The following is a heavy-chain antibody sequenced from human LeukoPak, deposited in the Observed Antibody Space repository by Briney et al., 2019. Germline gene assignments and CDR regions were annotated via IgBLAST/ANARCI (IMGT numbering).Heavy chain of an antibody. CDR3: ARDSRPAMASDDYYFGYGMDV. V-gene: IGHV4-34*01. J-gene: IGHJ6*02. D-gene: IGHD6-6*01. Sequence: PSETLSLTCAVYGGSFSGYYWSWIRQPPGKGLEWIGEINHSGSTNYNPSLKSRVTISVDTSKNQFSLKLSSVTAADTAVYYCARDSRPAMASDDYYFGYGMDVWGQGTTVTVSS. CDR2: INHSGST. CDR1: GGSFSGYY.